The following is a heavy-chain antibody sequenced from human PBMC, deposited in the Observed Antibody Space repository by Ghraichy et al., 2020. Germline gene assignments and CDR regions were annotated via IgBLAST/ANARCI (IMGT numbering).Heavy chain of an antibody. CDR2: ISSSSSYI. V-gene: IGHV3-21*01. Sequence: GGSLRLSCAASGFTFSSYSMNWVRQAPGKGLEWVSSISSSSSYIYYADSVKGRFTISRDNAKNSLYLQMNSLRAEDTAVYYCARTLEELLWFGEPPPADAFDIWGQGTMVTVSS. CDR1: GFTFSSYS. CDR3: ARTLEELLWFGEPPPADAFDI. J-gene: IGHJ3*02. D-gene: IGHD3-10*01.